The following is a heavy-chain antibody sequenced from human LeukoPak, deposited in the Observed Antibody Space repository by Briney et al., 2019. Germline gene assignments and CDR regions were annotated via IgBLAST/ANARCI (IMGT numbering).Heavy chain of an antibody. CDR1: GGSISSYY. V-gene: IGHV4-59*12. J-gene: IGHJ4*02. Sequence: SETLSLTCTVSGGSISSYYWSWIRQPPGKGLEWIGYIYYSGSTYYSPSLKSRVTISMDKSKNQFSLNLSSVTAADTAVYYCARLSSRLGEFSDWGQGTLVTVSS. D-gene: IGHD3-16*02. CDR3: ARLSSRLGEFSD. CDR2: IYYSGST.